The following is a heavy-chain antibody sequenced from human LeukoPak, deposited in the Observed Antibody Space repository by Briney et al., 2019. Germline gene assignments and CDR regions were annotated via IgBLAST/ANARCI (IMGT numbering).Heavy chain of an antibody. D-gene: IGHD1-1*01. CDR1: GFTFDDYA. CDR2: IGWNSGGI. CDR3: ARHITTPYYFDY. Sequence: GGSLRLSCAASGFTFDDYAMHWVRQAPGKGLEWVSGIGWNSGGIVYADSVKVRFTISRDNAKNSLYLQMNSLRAEDTAVYYCARHITTPYYFDYWGQGTLVTVSS. J-gene: IGHJ4*02. V-gene: IGHV3-9*01.